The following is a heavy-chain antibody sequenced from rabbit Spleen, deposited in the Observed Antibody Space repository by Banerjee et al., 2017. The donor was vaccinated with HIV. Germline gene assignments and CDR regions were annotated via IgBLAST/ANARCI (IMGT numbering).Heavy chain of an antibody. CDR2: IYGGSGSA. CDR3: ARDGVGGSYFAL. V-gene: IGHV1S40*01. J-gene: IGHJ4*01. D-gene: IGHD8-1*01. Sequence: LEESGGDLVKPGASLTLTCQASGFDFSSYYYMGWVRQAPGKGLEWIGCIYGGSGSAYYASWAKGRFTISKTSSTTATLQMTSLTAADTATYFCARDGVGGSYFALWGPGTLVTVS. CDR1: GFDFSSYYY.